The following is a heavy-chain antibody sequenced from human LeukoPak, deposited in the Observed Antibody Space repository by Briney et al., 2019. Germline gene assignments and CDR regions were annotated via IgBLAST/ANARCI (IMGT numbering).Heavy chain of an antibody. V-gene: IGHV1-69*13. D-gene: IGHD2-2*01. CDR2: IIPLFGTA. Sequence: SVKVSCKASGGTFSSYAISWVRQAPGQGLEWMGGIIPLFGTANYAQKFQGRVTIIADESTSTAYMELSSLRSEDTAVYYCARGWPNIVVAAAGGFDPWGQGTLVTVSS. CDR1: GGTFSSYA. J-gene: IGHJ5*02. CDR3: ARGWPNIVVAAAGGFDP.